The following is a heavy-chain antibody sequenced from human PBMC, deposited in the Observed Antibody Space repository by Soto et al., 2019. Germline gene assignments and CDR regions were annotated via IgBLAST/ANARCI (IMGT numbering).Heavy chain of an antibody. V-gene: IGHV4-31*03. D-gene: IGHD4-4*01. J-gene: IGHJ6*02. CDR1: GGSISSGGYY. CDR2: IYYSGST. Sequence: PSEILSLTCTVSGGSISSGGYYWSWIRQHPGKGLEWIGYIYYSGSTYYNPSLKSRVTISVDTSKNQFSLKLSSVTAADTAVYNCARDAGYGNYNYYYGMDVWGQGTTVTV. CDR3: ARDAGYGNYNYYYGMDV.